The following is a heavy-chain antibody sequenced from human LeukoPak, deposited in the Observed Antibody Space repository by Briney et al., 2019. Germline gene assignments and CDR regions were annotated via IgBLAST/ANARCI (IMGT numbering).Heavy chain of an antibody. CDR3: ARDVTHAFDI. V-gene: IGHV4-31*03. Sequence: SETLSLTCTVSGGSISSGGYDWSWIRQERGKGLEWVGYIYYSGSAYYNPFLKSRLTISVATSKNHFSLKLSSVTAADTAVYYCARDVTHAFDIWGQGTMVTVSS. CDR1: GGSISSGGYD. D-gene: IGHD1-14*01. J-gene: IGHJ3*02. CDR2: IYYSGSA.